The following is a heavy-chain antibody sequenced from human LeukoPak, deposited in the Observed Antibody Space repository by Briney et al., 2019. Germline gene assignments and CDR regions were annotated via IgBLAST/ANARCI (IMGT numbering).Heavy chain of an antibody. J-gene: IGHJ6*03. V-gene: IGHV4-59*12. Sequence: PSETLSLTCTVSGGSISSYYWSWIRQPPGKGLEWIGYIYYSGSTNYNPSLKSRVTMSVDTSKNQFSLKLSSVTAADTAVYYCARDKSSSKYYYYYYMDVWGKGTTVTVSS. CDR1: GGSISSYY. CDR3: ARDKSSSKYYYYYYMDV. CDR2: IYYSGST. D-gene: IGHD6-6*01.